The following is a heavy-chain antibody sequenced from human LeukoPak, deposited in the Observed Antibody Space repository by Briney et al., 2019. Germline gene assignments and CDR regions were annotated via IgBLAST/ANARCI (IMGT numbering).Heavy chain of an antibody. CDR3: ARDHRRNSGSYAFDY. CDR2: IKRDGSEK. CDR1: GFTFSDYW. V-gene: IGHV3-7*01. D-gene: IGHD1-26*01. Sequence: GGSLRLSCAASGFTFSDYWMTWVRQAPGKGLEWVANIKRDGSEKYYVDSVKGRFTISRDNAKNSLYLQMNSLRAEDTAVYYCARDHRRNSGSYAFDYWGQGTLVTVSS. J-gene: IGHJ4*02.